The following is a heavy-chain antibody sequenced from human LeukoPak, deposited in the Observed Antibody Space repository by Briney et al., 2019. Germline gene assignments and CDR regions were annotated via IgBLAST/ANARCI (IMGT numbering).Heavy chain of an antibody. J-gene: IGHJ6*04. CDR3: ARGRLGYCSGGSCYSGFPV. V-gene: IGHV4-34*01. CDR2: INYGGGT. CDR1: GGSLSGYY. D-gene: IGHD2-15*01. Sequence: SETLSLTCGVDGGSLSGYYWSWVRQPPGKGLEWIGQINYGGGTNYNPSLKSRVTISVDTSKNQFSLKLSPVTAADTAVYYCARGRLGYCSGGSCYSGFPVWGKGTTVTVSS.